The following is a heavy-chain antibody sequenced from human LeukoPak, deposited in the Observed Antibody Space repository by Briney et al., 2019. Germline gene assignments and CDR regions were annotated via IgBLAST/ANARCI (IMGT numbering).Heavy chain of an antibody. CDR3: ARLTATPHY. CDR1: GFTFSNYV. J-gene: IGHJ4*02. V-gene: IGHV3-23*01. Sequence: GGSLRLSCAASGFTFSNYVMSWVRQAPGKGLEWVSAIGGSGGSTYFADSVKGRFTISRDNSKNTLFLQMNSLRAEDTAVYYCARLTATPHYWGQGTLVTVSS. CDR2: IGGSGGST. D-gene: IGHD3-9*01.